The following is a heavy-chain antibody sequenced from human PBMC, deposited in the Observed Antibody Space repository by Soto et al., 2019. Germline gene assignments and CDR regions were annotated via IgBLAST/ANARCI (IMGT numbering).Heavy chain of an antibody. CDR2: IYSGGST. CDR3: AREVPGVVVETGTFDI. J-gene: IGHJ3*02. V-gene: IGHV3-66*01. Sequence: GGSLRLSCAASGFTVSSNYMSWVRQAPGKGMEWVSVIYSGGSTYYADSVKGRFTISRDNSNNTLYLQMNSLRAEDTAVYYCAREVPGVVVETGTFDIWGQGTMVTVSS. D-gene: IGHD2-15*01. CDR1: GFTVSSNY.